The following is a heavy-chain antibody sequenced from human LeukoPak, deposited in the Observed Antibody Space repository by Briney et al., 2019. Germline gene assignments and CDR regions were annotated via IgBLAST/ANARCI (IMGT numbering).Heavy chain of an antibody. J-gene: IGHJ6*02. CDR1: GDMFTAYY. V-gene: IGHV1-2*02. CDR2: FNPKSGGA. D-gene: IGHD1-14*01. CDR3: ATSPETDRSRLYYYYYYGLDV. Sequence: ASVKVSCKASGDMFTAYYVHWVRQAPGQGPEWMGWFNPKSGGALYAQKFQGRVAMTRDTSVNTAYMELSRLRSDDTAVYYCATSPETDRSRLYYYYYYGLDVRGQGTTVTVSS.